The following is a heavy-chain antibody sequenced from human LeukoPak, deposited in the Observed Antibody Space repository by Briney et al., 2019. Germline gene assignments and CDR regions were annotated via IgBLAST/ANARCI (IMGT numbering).Heavy chain of an antibody. J-gene: IGHJ4*02. CDR1: GFTFSSYA. D-gene: IGHD2-2*01. Sequence: GGSLRLSCAASGFTFSSYAMSWVRQAPGKGLEWVSAISGSGGSTYYADSVKGRFTISRDNSKNTLSLQMNSLRAEDTAVYYCAKDPRYCSSTSCFYWGQGTLVTVSS. V-gene: IGHV3-23*01. CDR3: AKDPRYCSSTSCFY. CDR2: ISGSGGST.